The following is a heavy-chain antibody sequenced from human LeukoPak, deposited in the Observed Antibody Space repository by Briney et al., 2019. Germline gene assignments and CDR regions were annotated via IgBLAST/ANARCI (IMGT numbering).Heavy chain of an antibody. CDR1: GGSISSYD. CDR3: ARETSQKGAHYMDV. D-gene: IGHD3-16*01. Sequence: SETLSLTCTISGGSISSYDWSWIRQPPGKGLEWIGYIYYSGSTNYKSSLKSRVTISVDTSKNQFSLKLSSVTAADTAVYYCARETSQKGAHYMDVWGKGTTVTVSS. CDR2: IYYSGST. V-gene: IGHV4-59*01. J-gene: IGHJ6*03.